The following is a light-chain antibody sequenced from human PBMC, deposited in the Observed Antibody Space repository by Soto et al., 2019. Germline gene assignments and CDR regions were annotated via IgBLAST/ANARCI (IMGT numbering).Light chain of an antibody. V-gene: IGKV3-15*01. Sequence: EIVMTQSPATQSVSPGERATLSCRASQSVSSNLAWYQQKPGQAPRLLIYGASTRATGIPARFSGSGSGTEFTLTISSLQSEDFAVYYCQQRGGWPPTFGQGTKVDIK. CDR3: QQRGGWPPT. CDR1: QSVSSN. J-gene: IGKJ1*01. CDR2: GAS.